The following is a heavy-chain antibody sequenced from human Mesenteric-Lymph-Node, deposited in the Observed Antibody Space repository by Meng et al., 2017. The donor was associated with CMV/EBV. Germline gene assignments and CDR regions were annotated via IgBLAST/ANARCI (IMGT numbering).Heavy chain of an antibody. CDR1: GYSITSGYH. D-gene: IGHD3-3*01. Sequence: SETLSLTCSVSGYSITSGYHWGWIRQPPGKGLEWIGSIFHSGTTYLNPSLKSRVTISVDTSKNQISLKLRSVTAADTAVYYCARDRNTIFGAVSCYGMDVWGQGTTVTVSS. J-gene: IGHJ6*02. V-gene: IGHV4-38-2*02. CDR3: ARDRNTIFGAVSCYGMDV. CDR2: IFHSGTT.